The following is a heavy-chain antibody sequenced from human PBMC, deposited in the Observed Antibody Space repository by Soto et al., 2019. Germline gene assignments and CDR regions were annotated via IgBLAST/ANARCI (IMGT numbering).Heavy chain of an antibody. J-gene: IGHJ1*01. Sequence: AVKVSCKASGATYRKYGISWLRQAPGQGLQWMGAINPISGTPTYAQRFQGRVTVTADVSTGTAYLEVTSLRIEDTALYFCARGWGSDSTTYYYAYWGQGTSVTVSS. CDR1: GATYRKYG. CDR2: INPISGTP. D-gene: IGHD3-22*01. CDR3: ARGWGSDSTTYYYAY. V-gene: IGHV1-69*13.